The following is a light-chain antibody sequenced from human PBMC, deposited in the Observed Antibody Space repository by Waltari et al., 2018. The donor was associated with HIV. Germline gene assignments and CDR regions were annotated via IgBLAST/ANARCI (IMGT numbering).Light chain of an antibody. CDR2: RDY. Sequence: QSVLTQPPSASGTLGQSVTISCPGSSSNVGSKPVYWFQQVSGTAPKLLIYRDYQRHSGIPDRFSGSKSGASASLTISGLRSEDEADYYCVAWDDSLSGYVFGTGTKVSVL. V-gene: IGLV1-47*01. CDR3: VAWDDSLSGYV. CDR1: SSNVGSKP. J-gene: IGLJ1*01.